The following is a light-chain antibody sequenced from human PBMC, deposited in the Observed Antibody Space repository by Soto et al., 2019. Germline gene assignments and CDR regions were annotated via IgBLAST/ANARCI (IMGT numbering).Light chain of an antibody. CDR1: QSVSST. Sequence: EVVMTQSPATLSVSPGERATLSCKASQSVSSTLAWYQQNPGQAPRLLIYGASTRAAGIPARFSGSGSGTEFTLTISSLQSEDFAVYYCQQYNAWPRTFGGGTKVEIK. J-gene: IGKJ4*01. CDR3: QQYNAWPRT. CDR2: GAS. V-gene: IGKV3-15*01.